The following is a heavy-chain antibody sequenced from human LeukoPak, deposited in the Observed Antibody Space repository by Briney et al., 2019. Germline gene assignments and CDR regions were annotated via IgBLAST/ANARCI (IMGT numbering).Heavy chain of an antibody. CDR2: INPNSGGT. CDR1: GYTFTGYY. V-gene: IGHV1-2*02. J-gene: IGHJ4*02. Sequence: ASVKVSCKASGYTFTGYYMHWVRQAPGQGLEWMGWINPNSGGTNYAQKFQGRVTMTRDTSISTAYMELSRLRSDDTAVYYCVPDGYGEVSIVLMAYWGQGTLVTVSS. CDR3: VPDGYGEVSIVLMAY. D-gene: IGHD2-8*01.